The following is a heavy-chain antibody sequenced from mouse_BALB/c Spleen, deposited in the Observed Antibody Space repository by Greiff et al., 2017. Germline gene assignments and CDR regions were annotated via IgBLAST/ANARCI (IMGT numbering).Heavy chain of an antibody. Sequence: EVQLQQSGAELVKPGASVKLSCTASGFNIKDTYMHWVKQRPEQGLEWIGRIDPANGNTKYDPKFQGKVTITADTSSNTAYLQLSSLTSEDTAVYYCARCMELRRPGAMDYWGQGTSVTVSS. CDR3: ARCMELRRPGAMDY. D-gene: IGHD2-4*01. V-gene: IGHV14-3*02. J-gene: IGHJ4*01. CDR2: IDPANGNT. CDR1: GFNIKDTY.